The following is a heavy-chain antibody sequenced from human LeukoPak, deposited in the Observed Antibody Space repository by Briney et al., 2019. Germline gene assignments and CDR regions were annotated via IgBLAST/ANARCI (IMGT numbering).Heavy chain of an antibody. D-gene: IGHD5-18*01. Sequence: ASVKVSCKASGYTFTGYYMHWVRQAPGQGPEWMGWISPNNGDTRYSQKFQGRVTMTTDTSISTAYMELSGLTSDDAAVYYCAAPGYKYGYVLDHWGQGTLVTVSS. CDR3: AAPGYKYGYVLDH. CDR2: ISPNNGDT. J-gene: IGHJ4*02. CDR1: GYTFTGYY. V-gene: IGHV1-2*02.